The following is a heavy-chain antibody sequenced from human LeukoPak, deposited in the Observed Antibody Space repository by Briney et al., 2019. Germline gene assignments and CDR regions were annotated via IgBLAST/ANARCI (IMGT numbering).Heavy chain of an antibody. D-gene: IGHD6-13*01. J-gene: IGHJ6*03. CDR3: ARVTSSSWYVRYYYYYYMDV. V-gene: IGHV4-34*01. Sequence: SETLSLTCAVYGGSFSGYYWSWIRQPPGKGLEWIGEINDSVSTNYNPSLKSRVTISVDTSKHQFSLKLSSVTAADTAVYYCARVTSSSWYVRYYYYYYMDVWGKGTTVTVSS. CDR1: GGSFSGYY. CDR2: INDSVST.